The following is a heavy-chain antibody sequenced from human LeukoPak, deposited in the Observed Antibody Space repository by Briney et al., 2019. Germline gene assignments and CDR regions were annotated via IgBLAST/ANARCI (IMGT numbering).Heavy chain of an antibody. D-gene: IGHD5-24*01. Sequence: SETVSLTCTVSGGSISSYYWNWIRQPPGKGLEWIGYIYNSGSTNYNPSLKSRVTISVDTSKNQFSLKLASVTAADTAVYYCTRDNGFFDYWGQGTLVTVFS. CDR3: TRDNGFFDY. J-gene: IGHJ4*02. CDR1: GGSISSYY. CDR2: IYNSGST. V-gene: IGHV4-59*01.